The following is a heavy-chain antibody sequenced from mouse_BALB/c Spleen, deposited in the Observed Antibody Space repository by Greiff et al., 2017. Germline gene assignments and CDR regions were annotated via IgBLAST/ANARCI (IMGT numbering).Heavy chain of an antibody. J-gene: IGHJ4*01. CDR1: GDSPTRGY. CDR2: ISYSGST. CDR3: ARRYDYDNYAMDD. Sequence: EVKLVESGPSLVKPSQTLSLTCSVTGDSPTRGYCNWLRNFPGTKLEYMGYISYSGSTYYNPSLKSRISITRDTSKNQYYLQLNSVTTEDTATYYCARRYDYDNYAMDDWGQGTSGTGSS. D-gene: IGHD2-4*01. V-gene: IGHV3-8*02.